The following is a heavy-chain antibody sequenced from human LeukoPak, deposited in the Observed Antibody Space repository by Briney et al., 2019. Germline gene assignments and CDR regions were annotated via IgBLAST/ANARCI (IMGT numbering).Heavy chain of an antibody. J-gene: IGHJ6*02. CDR1: GFTFSSYA. Sequence: PGGSLRLSCAASGFTFSSYAMSWVRQAPGKGLEWVSAISGSGGSTYYADSVKGRFTISRDNSKNTVYLQMNSLRAEDTAVYYCARDSGSYYNTMDVWGQGTTVTVSS. D-gene: IGHD1-26*01. CDR3: ARDSGSYYNTMDV. CDR2: ISGSGGST. V-gene: IGHV3-23*01.